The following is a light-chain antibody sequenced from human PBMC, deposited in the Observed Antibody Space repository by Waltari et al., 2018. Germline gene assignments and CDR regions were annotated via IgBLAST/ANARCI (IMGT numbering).Light chain of an antibody. Sequence: DIVMTQSLFSLPVPPGEPAPISCRSSQSLLHSNGSHYLDWFLQKAGQSPQLLIYLGSNRASGVPDRFSGSGSGTSFTLNISRVEAEDVGIYYCMQALQTPRTFGQGTKLEIK. V-gene: IGKV2-28*01. J-gene: IGKJ2*01. CDR2: LGS. CDR1: QSLLHSNGSHY. CDR3: MQALQTPRT.